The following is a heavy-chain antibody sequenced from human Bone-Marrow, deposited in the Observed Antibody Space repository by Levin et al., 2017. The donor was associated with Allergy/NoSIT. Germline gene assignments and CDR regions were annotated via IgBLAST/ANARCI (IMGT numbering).Heavy chain of an antibody. J-gene: IGHJ6*02. CDR1: GGSISSSSYY. V-gene: IGHV4-39*07. Sequence: SQTLSLTCTVSGGSISSSSYYWGWIRQPPGKGLEWIGTIYYSGSTYYNPSLKSRVTISIDMSKNKFSLKLSSVTAADTAVYYCAREVAYDGPSDYSGMDVWGQGTTVTVSS. CDR3: AREVAYDGPSDYSGMDV. CDR2: IYYSGST. D-gene: IGHD5-12*01.